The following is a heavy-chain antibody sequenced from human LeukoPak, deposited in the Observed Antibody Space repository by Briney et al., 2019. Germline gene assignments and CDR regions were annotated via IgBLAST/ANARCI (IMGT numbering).Heavy chain of an antibody. Sequence: GGSLRLSCAASGFTFSSYAMHWVRQAPGKGLEWVAVISYGGSNTYYGDSVKGRFTISRDNSKNTLYLQMNSLRAEDTAVYYCAKGGIAVVTLWIFDYWGQGTLVTVSS. D-gene: IGHD6-19*01. CDR2: ISYGGSNT. CDR1: GFTFSSYA. J-gene: IGHJ4*02. CDR3: AKGGIAVVTLWIFDY. V-gene: IGHV3-30*04.